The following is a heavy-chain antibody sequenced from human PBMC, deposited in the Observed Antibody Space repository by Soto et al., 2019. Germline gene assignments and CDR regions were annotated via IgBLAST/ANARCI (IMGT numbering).Heavy chain of an antibody. CDR2: ITTGGDIT. J-gene: IGHJ4*02. CDR1: GFSFSDYN. D-gene: IGHD5-18*01. Sequence: GGSLRLSCGASGFSFSDYNMNWVRQAPGKGLEWVSYITTGGDITVYADSVRGRFTVSRDNAKSSLFLQMNSLRHEDTAVYYCARGRPGIPFDNWGQGTLVTVSS. CDR3: ARGRPGIPFDN. V-gene: IGHV3-48*02.